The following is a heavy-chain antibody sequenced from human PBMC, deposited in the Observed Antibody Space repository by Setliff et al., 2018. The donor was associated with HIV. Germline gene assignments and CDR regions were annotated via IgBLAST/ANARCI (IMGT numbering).Heavy chain of an antibody. J-gene: IGHJ3*01. Sequence: ASVKVSCKASGYTFTSYGISWVRQAPGQGLEWMGWLSDYNGNTNYAQNFQGRVTLTADTSTSTAYMEVRSLRSDDTAVYYCARVPYRSAWFSGGHDAFDVWGQGTMVTVSS. CDR2: LSDYNGNT. D-gene: IGHD6-19*01. CDR3: ARVPYRSAWFSGGHDAFDV. CDR1: GYTFTSYG. V-gene: IGHV1-18*01.